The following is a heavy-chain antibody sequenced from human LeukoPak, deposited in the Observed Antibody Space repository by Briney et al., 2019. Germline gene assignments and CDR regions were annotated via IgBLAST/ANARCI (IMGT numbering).Heavy chain of an antibody. V-gene: IGHV1-8*01. CDR3: TRGSSGRRDN. D-gene: IGHD6-19*01. J-gene: IGHJ4*02. CDR1: VYTFTSCD. CDR2: MNPNSGNT. Sequence: ASVKVSCKASVYTFTSCDINWVRQAPGQGLEGMGWMNPNSGNTGYGQSFPARITMTRDISIGTAYMALSNLTSEDTAIYYCTRGSSGRRDNWGQGTLVTVSA.